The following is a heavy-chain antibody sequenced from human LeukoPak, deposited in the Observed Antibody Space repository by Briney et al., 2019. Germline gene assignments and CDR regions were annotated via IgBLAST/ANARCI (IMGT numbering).Heavy chain of an antibody. Sequence: GASVKVSCKASGYTFASYDINWVRQATGQGLEWMGWMNPNSGNTGYAQKFQGRVTMTRDMSTSTVYMELSSLRSEDTAVYYCARANPGTRFAGFDYWGQGTLVTVSS. CDR2: MNPNSGNT. V-gene: IGHV1-8*01. CDR1: GYTFASYD. D-gene: IGHD1-7*01. J-gene: IGHJ4*02. CDR3: ARANPGTRFAGFDY.